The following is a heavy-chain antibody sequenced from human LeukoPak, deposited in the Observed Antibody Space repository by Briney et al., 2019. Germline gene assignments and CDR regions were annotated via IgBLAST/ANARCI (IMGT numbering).Heavy chain of an antibody. CDR3: ARVVDDYDSSGYGYFDY. J-gene: IGHJ4*02. CDR2: IYYSGST. CDR1: GGSISSYY. V-gene: IGHV4-59*01. Sequence: SETLSLTCTVSGGSISSYYWSWIRQPPGKGLEWIGYIYYSGSTNYNPSLKGRVTISVDTSKNQFSLKLSSVTAADTAVYYCARVVDDYDSSGYGYFDYWGQGTLVTVSS. D-gene: IGHD3-22*01.